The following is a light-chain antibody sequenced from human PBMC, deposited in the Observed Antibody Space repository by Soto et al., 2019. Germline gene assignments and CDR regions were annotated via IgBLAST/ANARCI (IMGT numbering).Light chain of an antibody. CDR1: QSINNW. J-gene: IGKJ2*01. CDR3: QQYDSDSST. Sequence: DIQMTQSPSTLSASVGDRVTITCRASQSINNWVAWYQQKPGKAPKLLIYEASSLLSGVPSRFSGSGSGTEFTLTINSLQPDDFAAYYCQQYDSDSSTFGQGTKLDI. CDR2: EAS. V-gene: IGKV1-5*03.